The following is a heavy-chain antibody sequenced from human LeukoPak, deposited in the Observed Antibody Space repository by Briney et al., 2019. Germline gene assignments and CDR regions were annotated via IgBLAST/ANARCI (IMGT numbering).Heavy chain of an antibody. J-gene: IGHJ3*02. Sequence: PSETLSLTCAVFDGSFSDYYWSWIRQPAGKGLEWIGRIYTSGSTNYNPSLKSRVTMSVDTSKNQFSLKLSSVTAADTAVYYCARDHPSSGWRKGAFDIWGQGTMVTVSS. CDR3: ARDHPSSGWRKGAFDI. V-gene: IGHV4-4*07. CDR2: IYTSGST. CDR1: DGSFSDYY. D-gene: IGHD6-19*01.